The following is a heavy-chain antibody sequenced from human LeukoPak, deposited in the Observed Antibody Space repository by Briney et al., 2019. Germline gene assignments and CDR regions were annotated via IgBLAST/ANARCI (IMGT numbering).Heavy chain of an antibody. CDR3: AREVEYYDSSGYRPHAFDI. Sequence: SETLSLTCTVSGGSIISNNHYWGWARQPPGKGLEWFGSISYSGGTAYNPSLRSRVTISVDTSKNQFSLKVNSVTAADTAVYYCAREVEYYDSSGYRPHAFDIWGQGTLVTVSS. CDR2: ISYSGGT. V-gene: IGHV4-39*02. CDR1: GGSIISNNHY. J-gene: IGHJ3*02. D-gene: IGHD3-22*01.